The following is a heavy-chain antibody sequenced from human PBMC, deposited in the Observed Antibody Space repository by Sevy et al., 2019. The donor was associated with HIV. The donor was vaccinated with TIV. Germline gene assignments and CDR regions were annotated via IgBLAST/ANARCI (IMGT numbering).Heavy chain of an antibody. CDR1: GFIFGDYG. CDR3: TRWSGSQSIFDY. J-gene: IGHJ4*02. Sequence: GGSLRLSCTASGFIFGDYGMSWVRQAPGKGLEWIAFFKSKIHGGTTENAASVKGRFTISRDDSINIVYLQMSNLKTEDTAVYYCTRWSGSQSIFDYWGQGTLVTVSS. V-gene: IGHV3-49*04. CDR2: FKSKIHGGTT. D-gene: IGHD1-26*01.